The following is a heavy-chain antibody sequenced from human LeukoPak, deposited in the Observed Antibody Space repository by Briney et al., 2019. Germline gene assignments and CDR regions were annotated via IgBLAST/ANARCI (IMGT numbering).Heavy chain of an antibody. CDR1: GFTFSDYY. CDR3: ARWRAYDSRDPLAFDI. D-gene: IGHD3-22*01. CDR2: ISSSGSTI. Sequence: PGGSLRLSCAASGFTFSDYYMSWIRQAPGKGLEWVSYISSSGSTIYYADSVKGRFTISRDNAKNSLYLQMNSLRAEDTAVYYCARWRAYDSRDPLAFDIWGQGTMVTVSS. J-gene: IGHJ3*02. V-gene: IGHV3-11*01.